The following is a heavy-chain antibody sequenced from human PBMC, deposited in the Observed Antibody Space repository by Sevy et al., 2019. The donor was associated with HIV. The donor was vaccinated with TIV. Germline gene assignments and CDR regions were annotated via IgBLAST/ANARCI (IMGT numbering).Heavy chain of an antibody. CDR1: GFTFSSYS. CDR3: ARFDFSESFDI. CDR2: ISSSSSTI. V-gene: IGHV3-48*01. D-gene: IGHD3-3*01. J-gene: IGHJ3*02. Sequence: GGSLRLSCAASGFTFSSYSMNWVRQAPGKGLEWVSYISSSSSTIYYAGSVKGRFTISRDNAKNSLYLQMNSLRAEDTAVYYCARFDFSESFDIWGQGTMVTVSS.